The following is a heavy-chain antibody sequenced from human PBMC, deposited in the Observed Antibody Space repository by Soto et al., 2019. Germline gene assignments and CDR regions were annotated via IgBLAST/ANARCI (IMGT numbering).Heavy chain of an antibody. CDR1: GFTFSNYA. V-gene: IGHV3-30*18. CDR2: ISYDGRSQ. CDR3: ANEGNAFDI. Sequence: QVQLVESGGGVVQPGRSLRLSCAASGFTFSNYAMHWVRQAPGKGLEWVAFISYDGRSQYYADSVKGRFTISRDNSLNTLYLQMNSLRADDTAVYYCANEGNAFDIWGQGTMVTVSS. D-gene: IGHD3-10*01. J-gene: IGHJ3*02.